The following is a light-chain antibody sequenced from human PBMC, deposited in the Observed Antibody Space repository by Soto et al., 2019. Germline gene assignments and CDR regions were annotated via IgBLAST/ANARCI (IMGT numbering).Light chain of an antibody. Sequence: DIPMTQSPSSLSASVGDRVTITCRASQGIRNDLGWYQQKPGKAPKRLISAASTGVPSRFIGSGSGTEFTLTISSLQPEDFATYYCLQQNSKPWTFVQGTKVEIK. J-gene: IGKJ1*01. CDR1: QGIRND. CDR3: LQQNSKPWT. V-gene: IGKV1-17*01. CDR2: AAS.